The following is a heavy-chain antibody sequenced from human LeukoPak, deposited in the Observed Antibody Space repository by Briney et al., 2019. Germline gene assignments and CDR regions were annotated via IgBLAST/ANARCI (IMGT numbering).Heavy chain of an antibody. V-gene: IGHV6-1*01. CDR2: TYYRSKWYN. Sequence: SQTLSLTCAISGDSVSSSSTTWDLIRQSPSRGLEWLGRTYYRSKWYNDYAVSVKGRISINADTSNNQFSLQLNSVTPEDTAVYYCTRFYWNGLNFFDPWGQGTLVTVSS. CDR1: GDSVSSSSTT. J-gene: IGHJ5*02. CDR3: TRFYWNGLNFFDP. D-gene: IGHD2/OR15-2a*01.